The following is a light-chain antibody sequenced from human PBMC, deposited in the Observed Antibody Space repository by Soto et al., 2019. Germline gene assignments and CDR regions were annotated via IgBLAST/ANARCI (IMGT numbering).Light chain of an antibody. Sequence: DIQMTQSPSSLSASVGDRVSISCRASQGISKYLAWYQQKPGKVPKVLIYAASTLQSGVPSRLSGSGSGTDFTLTISSLQPDDVATYYCQKCNSAPLTFGGGTKVDIK. J-gene: IGKJ4*01. CDR2: AAS. CDR3: QKCNSAPLT. V-gene: IGKV1-27*01. CDR1: QGISKY.